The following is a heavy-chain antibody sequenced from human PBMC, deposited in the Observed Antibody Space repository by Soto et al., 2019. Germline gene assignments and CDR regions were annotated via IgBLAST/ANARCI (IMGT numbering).Heavy chain of an antibody. V-gene: IGHV3-23*01. J-gene: IGHJ5*02. CDR3: AKPSLSLAAAGNWFDP. CDR2: ISGSGGST. Sequence: PGGSLRLSCAASGFTFSSYAMSWVRQAPGKGLEWVSAISGSGGSTYYADSVKGRFTISRDNSKNTLYLQMNSLRAEDTAVYYCAKPSLSLAAAGNWFDPWGQGTLVTVSS. CDR1: GFTFSSYA. D-gene: IGHD6-13*01.